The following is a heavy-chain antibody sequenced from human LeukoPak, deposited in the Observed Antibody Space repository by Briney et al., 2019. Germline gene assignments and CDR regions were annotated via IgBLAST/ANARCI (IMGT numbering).Heavy chain of an antibody. CDR1: GFTFSSYA. J-gene: IGHJ6*03. V-gene: IGHV3-23*01. D-gene: IGHD2-2*01. CDR2: ISGSGGST. Sequence: EGSLRLSCAASGFTFSSYAMSWVRQAPGKGLEWVSAISGSGGSTYYADSVRGRFTISRDNSKNTLYLQMNSLRAEDTAVYYCAKDGDIVVVPAAILGYMDVWGKGTTVTVSS. CDR3: AKDGDIVVVPAAILGYMDV.